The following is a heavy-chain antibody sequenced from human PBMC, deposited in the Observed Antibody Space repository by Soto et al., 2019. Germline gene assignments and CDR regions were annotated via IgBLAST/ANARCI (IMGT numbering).Heavy chain of an antibody. V-gene: IGHV4-59*08. CDR3: ARGNNRNYGAFWFDP. CDR1: GGSISSYY. J-gene: IGHJ5*02. CDR2: IYYSGST. Sequence: SETLSLTCTVSGGSISSYYWSWIRQPPGKGLEWIGYIYYSGSTNYNPSLKSRVTISVDTSKNQFSLKLSSVTAADTAVYYCARGNNRNYGAFWFDPWGQGTLVTVSS. D-gene: IGHD1-7*01.